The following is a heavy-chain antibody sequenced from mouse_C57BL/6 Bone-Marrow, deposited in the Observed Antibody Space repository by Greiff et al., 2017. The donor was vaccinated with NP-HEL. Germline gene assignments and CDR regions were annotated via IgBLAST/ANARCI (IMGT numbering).Heavy chain of an antibody. V-gene: IGHV1-64*01. CDR2: IHPNSGST. D-gene: IGHD1-1*01. CDR1: GYTFTSYW. CDR3: ARLPIYYYGSSSHWYFDV. J-gene: IGHJ1*03. Sequence: QVQLKQSGAELVKPGASVKLSCKASGYTFTSYWMHWVKQRPGQGLEWIGMIHPNSGSTNYNEKFKSKATLTADKSSSTAYMQISSLTSEDSAVYYCARLPIYYYGSSSHWYFDVWGTGTTVTVSS.